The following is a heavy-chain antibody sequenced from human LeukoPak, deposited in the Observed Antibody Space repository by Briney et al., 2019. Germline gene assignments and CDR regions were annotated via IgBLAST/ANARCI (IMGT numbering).Heavy chain of an antibody. V-gene: IGHV4-31*03. CDR3: AGEMATSRGWRYFDY. CDR2: IYYSGST. Sequence: SQTLSPTCTVSGGSISSGGYYWSWIRQHPGKGLEWIGYIYYSGSTYYNPSLKSRVTISVDTSKNQFSLKLSSVTAADTAVYYCAGEMATSRGWRYFDYWGQGTLVTVSS. J-gene: IGHJ4*02. CDR1: GGSISSGGYY. D-gene: IGHD5-24*01.